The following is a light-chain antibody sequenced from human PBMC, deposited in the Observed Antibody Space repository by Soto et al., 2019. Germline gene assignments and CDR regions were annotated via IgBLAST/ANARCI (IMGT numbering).Light chain of an antibody. CDR2: GTS. J-gene: IGKJ1*01. CDR3: QHYNDYSWT. CDR1: QSISIW. V-gene: IGKV1-5*03. Sequence: DIPMTQSPSTLSASVGDRVTITCRASQSISIWLAWYQQKPGRAPNLLIYGTSSLESGVPSRFGGSGSGTEFTLTISSLQPDDFATYYCQHYNDYSWTFGQGTKVEIK.